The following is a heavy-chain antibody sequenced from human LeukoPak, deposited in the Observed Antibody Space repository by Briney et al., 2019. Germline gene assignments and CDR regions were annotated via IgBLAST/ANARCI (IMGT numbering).Heavy chain of an antibody. CDR2: INPNSGGT. V-gene: IGHV1-2*02. D-gene: IGHD3-3*01. J-gene: IGHJ5*02. CDR1: GYTFTGYY. CDR3: ARDGEDFWSGSNWFDP. Sequence: ASVKVSCKASGYTFTGYYMHWVRQAPGQGLEWMGWINPNSGGTNYAQKFQGRVTMTRGTSISTAYMELSRLRSDDTAVYYCARDGEDFWSGSNWFDPWGQGTLVTVSS.